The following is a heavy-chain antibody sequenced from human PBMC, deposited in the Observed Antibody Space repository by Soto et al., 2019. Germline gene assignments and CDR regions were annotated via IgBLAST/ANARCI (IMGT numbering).Heavy chain of an antibody. Sequence: QVQLVQSGAEVKKPGSSVKVSCKASGGTFSSYTISWVRQAPGQGLERMGRIIPILGIANSAQKFQGRVTITVAKSTSTAYMELRSLRSEDTAVYYCAIRPGIAVAADYWGQGTLVTVSS. CDR1: GGTFSSYT. J-gene: IGHJ4*02. CDR3: AIRPGIAVAADY. V-gene: IGHV1-69*02. D-gene: IGHD6-19*01. CDR2: IIPILGIA.